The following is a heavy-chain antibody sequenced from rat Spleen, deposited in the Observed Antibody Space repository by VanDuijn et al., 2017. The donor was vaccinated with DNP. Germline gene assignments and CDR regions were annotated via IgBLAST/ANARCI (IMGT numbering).Heavy chain of an antibody. CDR2: ISTGGGNT. V-gene: IGHV5S13*01. J-gene: IGHJ2*01. CDR1: GFTFSDYD. Sequence: EVQLVESGGGVVRPGRSLQVSCAASGFTFSDYDMAWVRQAPTKGLEWVASISTGGGNTYYRDSVRGRFTVSRDNEKNTLYLQMDSLRSEDTATYYCARPDYWGQGVMVTVSS. CDR3: ARPDY.